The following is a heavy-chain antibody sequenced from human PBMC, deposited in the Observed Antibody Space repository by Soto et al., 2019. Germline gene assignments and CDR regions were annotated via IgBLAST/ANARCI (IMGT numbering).Heavy chain of an antibody. CDR2: INAGNGNT. CDR3: ARTPGATTGDNYYGMDV. D-gene: IGHD1-26*01. J-gene: IGHJ6*02. Sequence: GASVKVSCKASGYTFTSCAMHCVRQAPGQRLEWMGWINAGNGNTKYSQKFQGRVTITRDTSASTAYMELSSLRSEDTAVYYCARTPGATTGDNYYGMDVWGQGTTVTVSS. CDR1: GYTFTSCA. V-gene: IGHV1-3*01.